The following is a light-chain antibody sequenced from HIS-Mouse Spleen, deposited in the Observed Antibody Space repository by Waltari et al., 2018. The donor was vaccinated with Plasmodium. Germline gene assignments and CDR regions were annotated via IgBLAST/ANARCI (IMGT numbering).Light chain of an antibody. CDR2: DVS. J-gene: IGLJ1*01. CDR3: CSYAGSYTFV. CDR1: SSDVGGYNY. V-gene: IGLV2-11*01. Sequence: SVSGSPGQSVTISYTGTSSDVGGYNYVSWYQQHPGKAPKLMIYDVSKRPSGVPDRFSGSKSGNTASLTISGLQAEDEADYYCCSYAGSYTFVFGTGTKVTVL.